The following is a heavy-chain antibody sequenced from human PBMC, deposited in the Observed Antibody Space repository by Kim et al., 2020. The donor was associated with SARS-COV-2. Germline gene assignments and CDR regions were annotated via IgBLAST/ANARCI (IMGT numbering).Heavy chain of an antibody. CDR1: GFTFSNFA. Sequence: GGSLRLSCEASGFTFSNFAMTWVRQAPGKGLEWVSAISASDNKKYYADSVKGQFTISRDNSKNTVYLQMNSLRAEDTAVYYCANNWNLDYWGQGTLVTVSS. CDR3: ANNWNLDY. V-gene: IGHV3-23*01. D-gene: IGHD1-1*01. CDR2: ISASDNKK. J-gene: IGHJ4*02.